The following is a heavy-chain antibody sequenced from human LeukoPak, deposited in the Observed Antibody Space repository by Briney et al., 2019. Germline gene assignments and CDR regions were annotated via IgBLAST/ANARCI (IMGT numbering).Heavy chain of an antibody. J-gene: IGHJ3*02. CDR3: VRGGIRVSGIYAFDI. Sequence: GGSLRLSCAASGFTFSIYAIHWVRQVPGGGLEWVAVVSYHGRNQYYADSVKGRFTISRQNARNSLYLQINSLRDGDTAVYYCVRGGIRVSGIYAFDIWGQGTVVTVSS. V-gene: IGHV3-30*07. CDR1: GFTFSIYA. CDR2: VSYHGRNQ. D-gene: IGHD5/OR15-5a*01.